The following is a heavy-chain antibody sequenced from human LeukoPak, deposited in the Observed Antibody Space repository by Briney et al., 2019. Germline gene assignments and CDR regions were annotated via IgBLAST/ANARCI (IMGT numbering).Heavy chain of an antibody. J-gene: IGHJ4*02. D-gene: IGHD6-13*01. CDR2: VDGGGGGT. CDR1: GFTLSSYA. Sequence: GGSLRLSCAASGFTLSSYAMTWVRQAPGRGLEWVSSVDGGGGGTYYADSVKGRFTISRDNSKDTLYLRMNGLRAEDTAVYFCAKQSAGSAAWYSLHYDFWGQGTLVTVSS. V-gene: IGHV3-23*01. CDR3: AKQSAGSAAWYSLHYDF.